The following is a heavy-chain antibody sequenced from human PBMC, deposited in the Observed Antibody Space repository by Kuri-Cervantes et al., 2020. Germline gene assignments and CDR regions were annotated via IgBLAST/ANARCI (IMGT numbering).Heavy chain of an antibody. J-gene: IGHJ5*02. CDR3: ARGGRFYYGNWFDP. V-gene: IGHV4-39*01. CDR1: GGSISSSSYY. Sequence: SETLSLTCTVSGGSISSSSYYWGWIRQPPGKGLEWIGSIYYSGSTYYNPSLKSRVTISVDTSKNQFSLKLSSVTAADTAVYYCARGGRFYYGNWFDPWGQGTLVTVSS. D-gene: IGHD3-10*01. CDR2: IYYSGST.